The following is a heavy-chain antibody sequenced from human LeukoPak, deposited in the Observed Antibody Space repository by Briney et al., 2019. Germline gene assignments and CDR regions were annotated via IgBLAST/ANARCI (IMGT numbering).Heavy chain of an antibody. CDR3: ARDWVYKIDY. CDR1: GFIFSNYG. J-gene: IGHJ4*02. CDR2: ISASGSAT. Sequence: GGSLRLSCAASGFIFSNYGMNWVRQAPGKGLEWVAAISASGSATSYADSVRGRFTISRDNAKNTLTLQMSSLRVEDTAVYFCARDWVYKIDYWGRGTLVTVSS. V-gene: IGHV3-23*01. D-gene: IGHD5-24*01.